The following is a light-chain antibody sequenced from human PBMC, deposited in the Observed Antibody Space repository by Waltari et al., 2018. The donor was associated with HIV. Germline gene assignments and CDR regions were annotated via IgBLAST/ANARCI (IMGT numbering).Light chain of an antibody. Sequence: QSDLTQPASVSGSPGQSITISCTGTSSDVGGYNLVSWYQQHPGKAPKLMISEVSKRPSGVSNRFSGSKSGNTASLTISGLQAEDEADYYCCAYAGSTTYVIFGGGTKLTVL. CDR3: CAYAGSTTYVI. CDR1: SSDVGGYNL. V-gene: IGLV2-23*02. J-gene: IGLJ2*01. CDR2: EVS.